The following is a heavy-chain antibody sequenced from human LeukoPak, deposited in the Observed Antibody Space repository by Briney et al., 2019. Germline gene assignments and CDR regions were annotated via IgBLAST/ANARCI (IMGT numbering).Heavy chain of an antibody. CDR1: GFTFSSYA. D-gene: IGHD6-19*01. CDR2: ISSSSSYI. Sequence: GGSLRLSCAASGFTFSSYAMSWVRQAPGKGLEWVSSISSSSSYIYYADSVKGRFTISTDNAKNSLYLQMNSLRAEDTAVYYCAREVGYSSGHDYWGQGTLVTVSS. V-gene: IGHV3-21*01. CDR3: AREVGYSSGHDY. J-gene: IGHJ4*02.